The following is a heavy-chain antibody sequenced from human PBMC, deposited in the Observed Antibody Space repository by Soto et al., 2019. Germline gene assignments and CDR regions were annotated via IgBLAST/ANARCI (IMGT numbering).Heavy chain of an antibody. CDR3: ARYCSSTSCLYGFDY. J-gene: IGHJ4*02. V-gene: IGHV1-3*01. CDR2: INAGNGNT. D-gene: IGHD2-2*01. CDR1: GYTFTSYA. Sequence: ASVKVSCKASGYTFTSYAMHWVRQAPGQRLEWMGWINAGNGNTKYSQKFQGRVTITRDTSASTAYMELSSLRSEDTAVYYCARYCSSTSCLYGFDYWGQGTLVTVSS.